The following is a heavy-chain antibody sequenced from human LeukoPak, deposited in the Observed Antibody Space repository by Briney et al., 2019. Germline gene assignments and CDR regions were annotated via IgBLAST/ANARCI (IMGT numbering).Heavy chain of an antibody. Sequence: GGSLRLSCAASGFTFSTYAMSWVRQAPGKGLEWVSVISGSGSSTYYADSVKGRFTISRDNSKNTLYMQMNSLRAEDTAVYYCTKSFGPVIAAAGAGTDWGQGTLVTVSS. V-gene: IGHV3-23*01. CDR3: TKSFGPVIAAAGAGTD. CDR2: ISGSGSST. J-gene: IGHJ4*02. D-gene: IGHD6-13*01. CDR1: GFTFSTYA.